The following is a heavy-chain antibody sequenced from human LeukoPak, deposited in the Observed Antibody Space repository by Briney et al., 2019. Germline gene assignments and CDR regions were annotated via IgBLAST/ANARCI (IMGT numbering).Heavy chain of an antibody. Sequence: PGGSLRLSCAASGLTFSNYWMSWVRQGPGGGLEWVANINQRGSEKYYVDSVKGRFTISRDNAKNSLDLQMNSLRVEDTAIYYCARLVVPPGNRGWYYEYWGQGTLVTVSS. CDR2: INQRGSEK. CDR1: GLTFSNYW. J-gene: IGHJ4*02. V-gene: IGHV3-7*03. D-gene: IGHD2-2*01. CDR3: ARLVVPPGNRGWYYEY.